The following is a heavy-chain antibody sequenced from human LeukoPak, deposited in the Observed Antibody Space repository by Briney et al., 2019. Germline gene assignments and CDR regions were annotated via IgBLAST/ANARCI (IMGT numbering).Heavy chain of an antibody. J-gene: IGHJ1*01. V-gene: IGHV3-48*03. CDR2: ISSSGTTI. Sequence: GGSLRLSCAAFGFTVSRYEMNWVRQAPGKGLEWVSYISSSGTTIYYADSVKGRFSNSRDIAKNSLYLQMNSLRVEDTAVYYCAKYGDYKYFQHWGQGSLVTVSS. D-gene: IGHD4-17*01. CDR3: AKYGDYKYFQH. CDR1: GFTVSRYE.